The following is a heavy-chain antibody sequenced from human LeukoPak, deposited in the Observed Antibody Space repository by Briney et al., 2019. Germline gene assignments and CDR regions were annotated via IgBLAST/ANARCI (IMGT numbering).Heavy chain of an antibody. J-gene: IGHJ4*02. Sequence: SETLSLTCTVSGGSISSSSYYWGWIRQPPGKGLEWIGSIYYSGSTYYNPSLKSRVTISVDTSKNQFSLKLSSVTAADTAVYYCARHNRRELLSAYYYFDYWGQGTLVTVSS. D-gene: IGHD3-10*01. CDR1: GGSISSSSYY. CDR2: IYYSGST. CDR3: ARHNRRELLSAYYYFDY. V-gene: IGHV4-39*01.